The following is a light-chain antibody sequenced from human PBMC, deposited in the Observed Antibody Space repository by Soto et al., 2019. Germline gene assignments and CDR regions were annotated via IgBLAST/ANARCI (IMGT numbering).Light chain of an antibody. J-gene: IGKJ1*01. CDR1: QIISNW. Sequence: HSASPVPASISDRLTITCPASQIISNWLAWYQQKPGKAPKLLLYKASSLQRGVPSRFSGSGSGTELTLTISSRLPDDYSAYYCQQYYGYSFWTFGQGTKVDIK. V-gene: IGKV1-5*03. CDR2: KAS. CDR3: QQYYGYSFWT.